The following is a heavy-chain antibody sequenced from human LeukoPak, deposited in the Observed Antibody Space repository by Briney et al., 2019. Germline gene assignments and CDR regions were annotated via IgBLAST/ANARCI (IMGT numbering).Heavy chain of an antibody. V-gene: IGHV3-7*01. Sequence: GWSLRLSCAASGFPISGYWMDWVRQAPGKGMEWVANIKQDGSEQHYADSVKGRFTISRDNAKNSLYLEMNSLRGEDTAVYYCSRSLELWGQGALVTVSS. J-gene: IGHJ4*02. CDR3: SRSLEL. D-gene: IGHD3-10*01. CDR2: IKQDGSEQ. CDR1: GFPISGYW.